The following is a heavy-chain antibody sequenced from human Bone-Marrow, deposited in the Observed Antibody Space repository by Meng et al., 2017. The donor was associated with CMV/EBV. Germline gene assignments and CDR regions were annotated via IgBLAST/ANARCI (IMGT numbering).Heavy chain of an antibody. V-gene: IGHV4-61*01. J-gene: IGHJ4*02. D-gene: IGHD1-26*01. Sequence: SETLSLTCTVSGGSVSSGSYYWSWIRQPPGKGLEWLGYIYYSGSTYYNPSLKSRVTISVDTSKNQFSLKLSSVTAADTAVYYCARRVGATTIDYWGQGTLVTVSS. CDR1: GGSVSSGSYY. CDR3: ARRVGATTIDY. CDR2: IYYSGST.